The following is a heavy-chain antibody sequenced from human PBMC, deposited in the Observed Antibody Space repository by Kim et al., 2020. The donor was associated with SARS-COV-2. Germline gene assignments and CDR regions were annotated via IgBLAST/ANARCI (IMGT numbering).Heavy chain of an antibody. CDR1: GFTFSSYA. CDR3: ARESGYDFFSSYYYGMDV. V-gene: IGHV3-30-3*01. Sequence: GGSLRLSCAASGFTFSSYALHWVRQAPGKGLEWVAVISYDGSNKYYADSVKGRFTISRDNSKNTLYLQMNSLRAEDTAVYYCARESGYDFFSSYYYGMDV. CDR2: ISYDGSNK. J-gene: IGHJ6*01. D-gene: IGHD5-12*01.